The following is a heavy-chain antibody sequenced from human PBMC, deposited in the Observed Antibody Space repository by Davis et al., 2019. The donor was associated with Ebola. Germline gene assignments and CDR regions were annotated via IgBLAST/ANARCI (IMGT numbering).Heavy chain of an antibody. D-gene: IGHD2-2*01. J-gene: IGHJ6*02. Sequence: MPSETLSLTCAVSGGSISSSNWWSWVRQPPGKGLEWIGEIYHSGSTNYNPSLKSRVTISVDKSKNQFSLKLSSVTAADTAVYYCARVRIVVGYYYYGMDVWGQGTTVTVSS. CDR3: ARVRIVVGYYYYGMDV. CDR2: IYHSGST. V-gene: IGHV4-4*02. CDR1: GGSISSSNW.